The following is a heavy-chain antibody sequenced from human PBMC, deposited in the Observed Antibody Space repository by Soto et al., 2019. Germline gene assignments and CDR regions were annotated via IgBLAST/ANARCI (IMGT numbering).Heavy chain of an antibody. V-gene: IGHV1-18*01. CDR3: ARDRVWAGSPPSSYYYDSSGYSGPTDY. CDR2: ISAYNGNT. J-gene: IGHJ4*02. CDR1: GYTFTSYG. Sequence: GASVKVSCKASGYTFTSYGISWVRQAPGQGLEWMGWISAYNGNTNHAQELQGRVTMTTDTSTSTAYMELRSLRSDDTAVYYCARDRVWAGSPPSSYYYDSSGYSGPTDYWGQGTLVTVS. D-gene: IGHD3-22*01.